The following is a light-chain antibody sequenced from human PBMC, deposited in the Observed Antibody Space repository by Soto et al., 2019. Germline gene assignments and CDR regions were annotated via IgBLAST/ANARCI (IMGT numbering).Light chain of an antibody. CDR1: QSVSSTY. Sequence: EIVLTQSPGTLSLSPGQRATLSCRASQSVSSTYLAWYQQKPGQAPRLLIYGASSRTTGIPDRFSGSGSETDFTLTISRLEPEDFAVYYCQLGQAFGQGTKVDI. CDR3: QLGQA. J-gene: IGKJ1*01. V-gene: IGKV3-20*01. CDR2: GAS.